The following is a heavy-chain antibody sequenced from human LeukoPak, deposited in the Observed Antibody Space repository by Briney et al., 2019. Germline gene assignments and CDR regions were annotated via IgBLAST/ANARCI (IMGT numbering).Heavy chain of an antibody. Sequence: GGSLRLSCAASGFTVSSNYMSWVRQAPGKGLEWVSVIYSGGSSYYADSVKGRFTISRDNSKNTLYLQMNSLRAEDTAVYYCARVRSYGTFDYWGQGTLVTVSS. J-gene: IGHJ4*02. D-gene: IGHD5-18*01. CDR2: IYSGGSS. CDR1: GFTVSSNY. V-gene: IGHV3-53*01. CDR3: ARVRSYGTFDY.